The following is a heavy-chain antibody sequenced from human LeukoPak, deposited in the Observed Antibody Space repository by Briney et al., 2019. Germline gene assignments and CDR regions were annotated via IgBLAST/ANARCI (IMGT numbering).Heavy chain of an antibody. CDR1: GGSFSGYY. CDR2: INHSGSA. CDR3: ARGLTAMVSGYLDY. D-gene: IGHD5-18*01. V-gene: IGHV4-34*01. J-gene: IGHJ4*02. Sequence: PSETLSLTCAVYGGSFSGYYWSWIRQPPGKGLEWIGEINHSGSANYNPSLKSRVTISVDTSKNQFSLKLSSVTAADTAVYYCARGLTAMVSGYLDYWGQGTLVTVSS.